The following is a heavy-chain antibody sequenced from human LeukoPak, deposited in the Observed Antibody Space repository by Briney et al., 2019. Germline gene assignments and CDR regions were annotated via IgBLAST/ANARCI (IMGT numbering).Heavy chain of an antibody. Sequence: ASVKVSCKASGYTFTNYGISWVRQAPGQGLEWMGWISTYNGNTNYAQKLQGRVTMTTDTSTSTAYMELRSLRSDDTAMYFCARGETYYYDSSANYYRDYYYYGMDVWGQGTTVTVSS. CDR3: ARGETYYYDSSANYYRDYYYYGMDV. J-gene: IGHJ6*02. D-gene: IGHD3-22*01. V-gene: IGHV1-18*01. CDR1: GYTFTNYG. CDR2: ISTYNGNT.